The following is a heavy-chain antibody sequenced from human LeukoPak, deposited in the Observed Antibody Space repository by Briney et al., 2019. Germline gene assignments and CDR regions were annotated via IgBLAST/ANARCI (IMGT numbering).Heavy chain of an antibody. CDR3: ARAEEQQLVPFDY. Sequence: ASVKVSCKASGYTFTSYDISWLRQAPGQGLEWMGWISAYNGNTNYARKLQGRVTMTTDTSTSTAYMELRSLRSDDTAVYYCARAEEQQLVPFDYWGQGTLVTVSS. V-gene: IGHV1-18*04. D-gene: IGHD6-13*01. CDR1: GYTFTSYD. J-gene: IGHJ4*02. CDR2: ISAYNGNT.